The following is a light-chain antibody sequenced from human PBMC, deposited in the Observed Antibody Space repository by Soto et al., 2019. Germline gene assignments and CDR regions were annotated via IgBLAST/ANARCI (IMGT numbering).Light chain of an antibody. CDR1: QTISSW. Sequence: DIQMTQSPSTLSGSVGDRVTITCRASQTISSWLAWYQQKPGKAPKLLIYKASTLKSGLPSRFSGSGSGTEFTLTICSLQPDDFATYYCQHYNSYSEAFGQGTKVDIK. V-gene: IGKV1-5*03. J-gene: IGKJ1*01. CDR2: KAS. CDR3: QHYNSYSEA.